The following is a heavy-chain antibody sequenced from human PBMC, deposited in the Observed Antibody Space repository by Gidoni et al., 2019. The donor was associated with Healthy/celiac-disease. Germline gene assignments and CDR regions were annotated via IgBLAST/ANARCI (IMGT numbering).Heavy chain of an antibody. V-gene: IGHV3-48*03. Sequence: EVQLVESGGGLVQPGGSLRLSCAASGFTFSSYEMNWVRQAPGKGLEWVSYISSSGSTIYYADSVKGRFTISRDNAKNSLYLQMNSLRAEDTAVYYCARWAPIVATIYYYYYGMDVWGQGTTVTVSS. J-gene: IGHJ6*02. D-gene: IGHD5-12*01. CDR1: GFTFSSYE. CDR3: ARWAPIVATIYYYYYGMDV. CDR2: ISSSGSTI.